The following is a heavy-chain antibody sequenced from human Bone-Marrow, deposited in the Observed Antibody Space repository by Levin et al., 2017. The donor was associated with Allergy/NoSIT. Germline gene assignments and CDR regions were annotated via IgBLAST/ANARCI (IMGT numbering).Heavy chain of an antibody. D-gene: IGHD2-15*01. J-gene: IGHJ4*02. CDR3: VRDSGVSTYDY. CDR1: GFTFSDYW. V-gene: IGHV3-74*03. CDR2: MNSDGRDT. Sequence: SCAASGFTFSDYWMHWVRQAPGKGLVWVSRMNSDGRDTTYADSVKGRFTISRDSAKNRLYLQMNSLRVDDTAIYFCVRDSGVSTYDYWGQGTLVSVSS.